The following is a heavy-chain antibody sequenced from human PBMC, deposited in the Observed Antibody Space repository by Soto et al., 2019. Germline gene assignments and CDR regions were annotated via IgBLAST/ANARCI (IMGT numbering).Heavy chain of an antibody. CDR1: GGTFSSYA. CDR3: AREVEVGAWGAFDI. D-gene: IGHD1-26*01. Sequence: SVKVSCKASGGTFSSYAISWVRQAPGQGLEWMGGIIPIFGTANYAQKFQGRVTITADESTSTAYMELSSLRSEDTAVYYCAREVEVGAWGAFDIWGQGKMVSVSS. V-gene: IGHV1-69*13. CDR2: IIPIFGTA. J-gene: IGHJ3*02.